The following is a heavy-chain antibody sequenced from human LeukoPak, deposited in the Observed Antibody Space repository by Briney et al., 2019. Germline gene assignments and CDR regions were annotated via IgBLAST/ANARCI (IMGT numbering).Heavy chain of an antibody. V-gene: IGHV1-2*02. CDR1: GYTFTGYY. J-gene: IGHJ5*02. CDR2: INPNSGGT. CDR3: ASDSGYSSSWFTVNNNWFDP. D-gene: IGHD6-13*01. Sequence: ASVKVSCKASGYTFTGYYMHWVRQAPGQGLEWMGWINPNSGGTNYAQKFQGRVTMTRDTSISTAYMELSRLRSDDTAVYYCASDSGYSSSWFTVNNNWFDPWGQGTLVTVSS.